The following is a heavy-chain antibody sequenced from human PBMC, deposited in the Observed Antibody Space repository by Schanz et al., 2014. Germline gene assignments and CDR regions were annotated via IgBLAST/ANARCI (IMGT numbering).Heavy chain of an antibody. CDR2: TRYDGNNK. J-gene: IGHJ4*02. CDR1: GFGFDDYA. V-gene: IGHV3-33*08. CDR3: ARGVRIDY. Sequence: VQLVESGGGVVRPGGSLRLSCAASGFGFDDYAMSWVRQAPGKGLEWVAATRYDGNNKYYVDSVKGRFTISRDNSKNTLYLQMNSLTAEDTAVYYCARGVRIDYWGQGTLVTVSS. D-gene: IGHD3-3*01.